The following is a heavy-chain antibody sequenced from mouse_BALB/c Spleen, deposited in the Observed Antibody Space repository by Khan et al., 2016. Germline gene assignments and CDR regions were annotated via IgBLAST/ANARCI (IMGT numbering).Heavy chain of an antibody. Sequence: QVQLQQSGAELVRPGASVNLSCKALGCTFTDFEMHWVKQTPVHGLEWIGAIHPGSGDTAYNQKFKAKATLTADKSSSTAYMELSSLTSEDSAVYYCTNWDYWGQGTTLTVSS. CDR1: GCTFTDFE. V-gene: IGHV1-15*01. CDR3: TNWDY. CDR2: IHPGSGDT. J-gene: IGHJ2*01. D-gene: IGHD4-1*01.